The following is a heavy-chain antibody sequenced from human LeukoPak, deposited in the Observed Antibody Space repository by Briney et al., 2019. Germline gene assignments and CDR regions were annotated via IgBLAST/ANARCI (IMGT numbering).Heavy chain of an antibody. CDR1: GYSFTSYW. CDR3: ARLPGYCTGGVCYRFDP. J-gene: IGHJ5*02. CDR2: IYPGDSDT. D-gene: IGHD2-8*02. Sequence: GESLKISCKGSGYSFTSYWIGWVSQMPGKGLEWMGIIYPGDSDTRYSPSFQGQVTISADKSISTAYLQWSSLKASDTAMYYCARLPGYCTGGVCYRFDPWGRGTLVTVPS. V-gene: IGHV5-51*01.